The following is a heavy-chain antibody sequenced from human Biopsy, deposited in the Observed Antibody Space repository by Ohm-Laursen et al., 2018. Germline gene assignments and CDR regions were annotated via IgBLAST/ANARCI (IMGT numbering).Heavy chain of an antibody. Sequence: SSVKVSCKASGGTFINYAISWVRQAPGQGLERMGGIIPMFGTANYAQMFQGRVTISADESTSTSYMELSSLTTEDTTIYYCARGPHSGSHSCFDYWGRGTLVTVSS. CDR3: ARGPHSGSHSCFDY. J-gene: IGHJ4*02. V-gene: IGHV1-69*01. CDR1: GGTFINYA. D-gene: IGHD1-26*01. CDR2: IIPMFGTA.